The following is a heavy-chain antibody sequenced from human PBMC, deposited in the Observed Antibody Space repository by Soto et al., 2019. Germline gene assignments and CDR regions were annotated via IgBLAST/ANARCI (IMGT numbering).Heavy chain of an antibody. CDR2: ISYDGTNK. V-gene: IGHV3-30-3*01. CDR1: GFSFSISP. CDR3: ARGYSYGPNWESDALDI. Sequence: QVQLVESGGGVVQPGRSLRLSCAASGFSFSISPMHWVRQAPGKGPEWVALISYDGTNKFYADSVKGRFTISRDNSKSTLYLQMYSLRPEDTAIYYCARGYSYGPNWESDALDIWGQGAMVTVSS. D-gene: IGHD5-18*01. J-gene: IGHJ3*02.